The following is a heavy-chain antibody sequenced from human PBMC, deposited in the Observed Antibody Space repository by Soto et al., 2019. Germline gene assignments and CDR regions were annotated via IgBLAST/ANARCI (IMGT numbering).Heavy chain of an antibody. CDR3: ARVNGYYYYGMDV. V-gene: IGHV3-30*03. Sequence: PGGSLRLSCAASGFTFSSYGMHWVRQAPGKGLEWVAVISYDGSNKYYADSVKGRFTISRDNSKNTLYLQMNSLRAEDTAVYYCARVNGYYYYGMDVWGQGTTVTVSS. D-gene: IGHD3-22*01. CDR2: ISYDGSNK. J-gene: IGHJ6*02. CDR1: GFTFSSYG.